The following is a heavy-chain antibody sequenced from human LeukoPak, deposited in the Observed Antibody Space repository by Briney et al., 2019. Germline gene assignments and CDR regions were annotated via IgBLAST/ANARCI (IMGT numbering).Heavy chain of an antibody. CDR3: AGTGLFFDY. J-gene: IGHJ4*02. Sequence: SETLSLTCTVSGGSISGYYWSWIRQPPGKGLEWIGHMYYSGGTTYNPSLKSRVSISLDTSKKHFSLKLSSVTAADTAVYYCAGTGLFFDYWSQGTLVTVSS. CDR2: MYYSGGT. CDR1: GGSISGYY. D-gene: IGHD7-27*01. V-gene: IGHV4-59*01.